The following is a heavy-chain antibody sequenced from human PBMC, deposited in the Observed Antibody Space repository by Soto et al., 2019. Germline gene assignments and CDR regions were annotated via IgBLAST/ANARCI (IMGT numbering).Heavy chain of an antibody. CDR1: GFSICNYV. CDR2: INPDGSTT. J-gene: IGHJ4*02. D-gene: IGHD1-1*01. CDR3: TRDTTGPDDH. V-gene: IGHV3-74*01. Sequence: GGSLRLSCAASGFSICNYVMSWDCQVPGKGLVWVSRINPDGSTTNYADSVKGRFTVSRDNAKNTVYLHMNSLRAEDTAVYYCTRDTTGPDDHWGQGTLVTVSS.